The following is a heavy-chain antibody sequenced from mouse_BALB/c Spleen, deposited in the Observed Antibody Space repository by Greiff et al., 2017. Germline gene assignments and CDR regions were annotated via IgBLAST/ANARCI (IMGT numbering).Heavy chain of an antibody. Sequence: QVQLKQSAAELARPGASVKMSCKASGYTFTSYTMHWVKQRPGQGLEWIGYINPSSGYTEYNQKFKDKTTLTADKSSSTAYMQLSSLTSEDSAVYYCARGYGSSYWYFDVWGAGTTVTVSS. CDR2: INPSSGYT. CDR1: GYTFTSYT. D-gene: IGHD1-1*01. J-gene: IGHJ1*01. V-gene: IGHV1-4*02. CDR3: ARGYGSSYWYFDV.